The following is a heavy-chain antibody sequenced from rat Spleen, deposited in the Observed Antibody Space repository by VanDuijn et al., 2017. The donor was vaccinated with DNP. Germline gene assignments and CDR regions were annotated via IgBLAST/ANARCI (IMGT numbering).Heavy chain of an antibody. CDR2: INTGSGGT. V-gene: IGHV1-43*01. J-gene: IGHJ3*01. CDR3: ARWSSYRDWFVY. CDR1: GYTFTNNY. Sequence: QVQLQQSGAELAKPGSSVKISCKASGYTFTNNYIGWIKQTTGQGLEYIGYINTGSGGTNYNEKFKGKATLTVDKSSSKAFMQVSSLTPDDAAVYYCARWSSYRDWFVYWGQGTLVTVSS. D-gene: IGHD1-2*01.